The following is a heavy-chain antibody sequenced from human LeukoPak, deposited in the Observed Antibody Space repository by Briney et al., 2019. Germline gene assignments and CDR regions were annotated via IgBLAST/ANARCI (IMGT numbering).Heavy chain of an antibody. CDR2: IYYSGST. CDR1: GGSISSGDYY. V-gene: IGHV4-61*08. J-gene: IGHJ4*02. D-gene: IGHD1-26*01. Sequence: PSQTLSLTCTVSGGSISSGDYYWSWIRQPPGKGLEWIGYIYYSGSTNYNPPLKSRVTISVDTSKNQFSLKLNSVTAADTAVYYCARSGSYHNNFDYWGQGTLVTVSS. CDR3: ARSGSYHNNFDY.